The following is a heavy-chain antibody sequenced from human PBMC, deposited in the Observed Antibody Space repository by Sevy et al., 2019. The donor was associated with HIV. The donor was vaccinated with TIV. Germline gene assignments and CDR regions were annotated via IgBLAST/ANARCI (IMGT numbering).Heavy chain of an antibody. D-gene: IGHD2-8*01. Sequence: GGSLRLSCAASGFTFSKYSMSWVRQHPGKGLEGVSTLSFGCGEINYADSVKGRFTISRDNSKSSVYLQMNNLRPEDTAVYYCAREGCTKPHDYWGQGTLVTVSS. CDR2: LSFGCGEI. J-gene: IGHJ4*02. CDR1: GFTFSKYS. CDR3: AREGCTKPHDY. V-gene: IGHV3-23*01.